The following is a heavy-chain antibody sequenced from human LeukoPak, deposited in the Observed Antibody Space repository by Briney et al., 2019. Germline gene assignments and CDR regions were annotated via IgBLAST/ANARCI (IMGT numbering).Heavy chain of an antibody. J-gene: IGHJ6*04. CDR1: GFTFSSYA. CDR3: AKPYVREYGVQLDSNGDV. Sequence: SGGSLRLSCAASGFTFSSYAMSWVRQAPGKGLEWVSAISGSGGSTYYADSVKGRFTISRDNSKNTLYLQMNSLRAEDTAVYYCAKPYVREYGVQLDSNGDVWGKGTTVTVSS. V-gene: IGHV3-23*01. CDR2: ISGSGGST. D-gene: IGHD1-1*01.